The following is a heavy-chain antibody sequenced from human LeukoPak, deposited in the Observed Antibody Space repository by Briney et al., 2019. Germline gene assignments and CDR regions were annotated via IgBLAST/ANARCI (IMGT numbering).Heavy chain of an antibody. Sequence: PSETLSLTCTVSGDSISSHYWSWIRQPPGKGLEWIGYFYYSGSTNYNPSLKTRVTISVDTSKNQFSLKVSSVTAADTAVYYCARKRTGDQGYYFDYWGQGTLVTVSS. CDR2: FYYSGST. D-gene: IGHD1-1*01. V-gene: IGHV4-59*11. CDR3: ARKRTGDQGYYFDY. J-gene: IGHJ4*02. CDR1: GDSISSHY.